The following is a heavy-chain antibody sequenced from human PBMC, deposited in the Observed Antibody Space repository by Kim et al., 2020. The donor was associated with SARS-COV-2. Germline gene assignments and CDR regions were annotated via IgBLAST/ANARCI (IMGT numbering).Heavy chain of an antibody. CDR1: GYSFTSYW. D-gene: IGHD6-13*01. J-gene: IGHJ6*01. V-gene: IGHV5-51*01. CDR3: AGPVRYSSSWYKNYYYGMDV. CDR2: IYPGDSDT. Sequence: GESLKISCKGSGYSFTSYWIGWVRQMPGKGLEWMGIIYPGDSDTRYSPSFQGQVTISADKSISTAYLQWSSLKASDTAMYYCAGPVRYSSSWYKNYYYGMDVWGQGTTVTVSS.